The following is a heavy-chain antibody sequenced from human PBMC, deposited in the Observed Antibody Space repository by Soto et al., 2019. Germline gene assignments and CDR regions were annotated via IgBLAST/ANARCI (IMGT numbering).Heavy chain of an antibody. D-gene: IGHD3-3*01. V-gene: IGHV3-11*06. J-gene: IGHJ3*02. CDR3: ARDQITIFGVVTIKPDAFDI. CDR2: ISSSSSYT. Sequence: LRLSCAASGFTFSDYYMSWIRQAPGKGLEWVSYISSSSSYTNYADSVKGRFTISRDNAKNSLYLQMNSLRAEDTAVYYCARDQITIFGVVTIKPDAFDIWGQGTMVTVS. CDR1: GFTFSDYY.